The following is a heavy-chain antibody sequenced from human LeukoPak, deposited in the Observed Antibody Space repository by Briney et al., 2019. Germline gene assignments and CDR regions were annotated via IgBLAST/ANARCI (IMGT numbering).Heavy chain of an antibody. V-gene: IGHV3-23*01. CDR3: AKNFGGTSSSCTPRFDF. Sequence: PGGSLRLSCAASGFTFNNFAMSWVRQAPGKGLEWVSAISGSGDSTYYGDSVKGRVATSRDNFKNTLYLYLNSLRAEDTAVYYCAKNFGGTSSSCTPRFDFWGQGSLVTVSS. CDR2: ISGSGDST. D-gene: IGHD2-2*01. J-gene: IGHJ4*02. CDR1: GFTFNNFA.